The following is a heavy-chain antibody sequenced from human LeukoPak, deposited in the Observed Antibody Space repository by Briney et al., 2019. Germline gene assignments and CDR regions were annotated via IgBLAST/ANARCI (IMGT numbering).Heavy chain of an antibody. CDR2: FDPEDGET. J-gene: IGHJ4*02. V-gene: IGHV1-24*01. Sequence: ASVKVSCNVSRYTLTELSMHWVRQAPGKGLEWMGGFDPEDGETIYAQKFQGRVTMTEDTSTDTAYMELSSLRSEDTAVYYCATVWELPEGGHYFDYWGQGTLVTVSS. CDR1: RYTLTELS. CDR3: ATVWELPEGGHYFDY. D-gene: IGHD1-26*01.